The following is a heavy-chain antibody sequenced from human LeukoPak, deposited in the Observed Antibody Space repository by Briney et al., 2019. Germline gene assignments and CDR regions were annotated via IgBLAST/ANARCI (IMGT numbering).Heavy chain of an antibody. Sequence: GGSLRLSCAASGFTFSNYGMHWVRQAPGKGLEWVSAISGSGGSTFYADSVKGRFTISRDNSKNTLYLQMNSLRAEDTAVYYCAKGFPYSSGWYQNLDYWGQGTLVTVSS. V-gene: IGHV3-23*01. CDR2: ISGSGGST. CDR1: GFTFSNYG. J-gene: IGHJ4*02. CDR3: AKGFPYSSGWYQNLDY. D-gene: IGHD6-19*01.